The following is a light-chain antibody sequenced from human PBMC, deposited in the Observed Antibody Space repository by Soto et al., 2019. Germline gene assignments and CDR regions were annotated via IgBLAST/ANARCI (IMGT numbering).Light chain of an antibody. J-gene: IGLJ2*01. CDR2: GNS. V-gene: IGLV1-40*01. CDR1: SSNIGAGYD. CDR3: QSAGVV. Sequence: QSVLTQPPSVSGAPGQRVTISCTGSSSNIGAGYDVHWYQQLPGTAPKLLIYGNSNRPSGVPDRFSGSKSGTSASLAITGLQAEDEADYYCQSAGVVFGGGTKLTVL.